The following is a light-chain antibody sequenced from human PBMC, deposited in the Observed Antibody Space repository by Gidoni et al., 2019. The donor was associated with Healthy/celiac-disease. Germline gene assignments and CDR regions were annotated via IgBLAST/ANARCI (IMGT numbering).Light chain of an antibody. V-gene: IGLV2-14*03. CDR2: DVS. Sequence: QSALTQPASVSGSPGQSITISCTGTSSDVGGYNYVSWYQQHPGKAPNLMIYDVSYRPSGVSNRFSGSKSGNTASLTISGLQPEDEAHYYCSSYTSSSTWVFGGGTKLTVL. J-gene: IGLJ3*02. CDR3: SSYTSSSTWV. CDR1: SSDVGGYNY.